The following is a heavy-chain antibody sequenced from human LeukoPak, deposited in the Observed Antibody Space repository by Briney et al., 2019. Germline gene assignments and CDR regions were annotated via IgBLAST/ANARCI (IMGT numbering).Heavy chain of an antibody. CDR1: GFTFSSYA. CDR2: ISGSGGST. Sequence: GGSLRLSCAASGFTFSSYAMSWVRQAPGKGLEWVSTISGSGGSTYYADSVKDRFSISRDNSKNTLYLQMHSLRAEDTAVYYCARAGSPWGYYFYYYMDVWGKGTTVTVSS. J-gene: IGHJ6*03. CDR3: ARAGSPWGYYFYYYMDV. D-gene: IGHD3-16*01. V-gene: IGHV3-23*01.